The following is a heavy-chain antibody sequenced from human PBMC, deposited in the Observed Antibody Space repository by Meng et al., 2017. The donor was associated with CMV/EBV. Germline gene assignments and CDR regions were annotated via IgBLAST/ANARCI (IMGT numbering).Heavy chain of an antibody. D-gene: IGHD4-17*01. Sequence: IALKEFCLTLVKTTQTVTLTCTFSGFSLSTSGVGVGWIRQPPGKALEWLALIYWDDDKRYSPSLKSRLTITKDTSKNQVVLTMTNMDPVDTATYYCARGGLRGFDYWGQGTLVTVAS. CDR2: IYWDDDK. CDR3: ARGGLRGFDY. CDR1: GFSLSTSGVG. V-gene: IGHV2-5*02. J-gene: IGHJ4*02.